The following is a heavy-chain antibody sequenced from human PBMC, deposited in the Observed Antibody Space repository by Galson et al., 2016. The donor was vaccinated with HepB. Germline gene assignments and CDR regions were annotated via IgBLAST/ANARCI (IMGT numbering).Heavy chain of an antibody. Sequence: LRLSCADSGFTFSTYGMHWVRQAPGKGLEWVAVIWYDGINKYYADSVKGRFTISRDNSKNTLYLQMNSLRAEDTAVYYCARDLSGRSGLDYWGQGTLVTVPS. V-gene: IGHV3-33*08. CDR3: ARDLSGRSGLDY. CDR2: IWYDGINK. CDR1: GFTFSTYG. J-gene: IGHJ4*02. D-gene: IGHD3-10*01.